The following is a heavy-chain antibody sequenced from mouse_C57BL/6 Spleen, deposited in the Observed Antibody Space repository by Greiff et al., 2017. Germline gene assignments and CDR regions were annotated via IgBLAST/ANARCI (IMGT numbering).Heavy chain of an antibody. Sequence: EVQLQQSGPELVKPGASVKIPCKASGYTFTDYNMDWVKQSHGKSLEWIGDINPNNGGTIYNQKFKGKATLTVDKSSSTAYMELRSLTSEDTAVYYCARFDAHWYFDVWGTGTTVTVSS. CDR3: ARFDAHWYFDV. V-gene: IGHV1-18*01. CDR2: INPNNGGT. J-gene: IGHJ1*03. D-gene: IGHD2-3*01. CDR1: GYTFTDYN.